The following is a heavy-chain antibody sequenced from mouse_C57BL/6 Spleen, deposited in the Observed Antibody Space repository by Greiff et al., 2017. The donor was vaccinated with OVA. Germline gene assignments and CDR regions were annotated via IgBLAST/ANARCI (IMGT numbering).Heavy chain of an antibody. D-gene: IGHD1-1*01. Sequence: QVQLQQPGAELVKPGASVKMSCKASGYTFTSYWITWVKQRPGQALEWIGDIYPGSGSTNYNEKFKSKATLTVDTSSSTAYMQLSSLTSEDSAVYYCARSYGSSSWFAYWGQGTLVTVSA. CDR2: IYPGSGST. CDR1: GYTFTSYW. V-gene: IGHV1-55*01. CDR3: ARSYGSSSWFAY. J-gene: IGHJ3*01.